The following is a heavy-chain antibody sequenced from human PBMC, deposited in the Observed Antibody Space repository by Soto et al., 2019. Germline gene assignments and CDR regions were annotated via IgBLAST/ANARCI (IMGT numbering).Heavy chain of an antibody. CDR2: IIPIFGTA. CDR3: ARDIVLVPAAMYYYYGMDV. Sequence: QVQLVQSGAEVKKPGSSVKVFCKASGGTFSSYAISWVRQAPGQGLEWMGGIIPIFGTANYAQKFQGRVTITADESTSTAYMELSSLRSEDTAVYYCARDIVLVPAAMYYYYGMDVWGQGTTVTVSS. V-gene: IGHV1-69*12. J-gene: IGHJ6*02. D-gene: IGHD2-2*01. CDR1: GGTFSSYA.